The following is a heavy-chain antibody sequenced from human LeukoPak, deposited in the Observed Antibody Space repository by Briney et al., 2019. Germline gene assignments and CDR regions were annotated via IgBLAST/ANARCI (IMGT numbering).Heavy chain of an antibody. CDR2: IYYSGST. CDR3: ARRANAFDI. V-gene: IGHV4-59*01. J-gene: IGHJ3*02. CDR1: GGSISSYY. Sequence: SETLSLTCTVSGGSISSYYWSWIRQPPGKGLEYIGYIYYSGSTNYNPSLKSRVTISVDTSKNQFSLKLSSVTAADTAVYYCARRANAFDIWGQGTMVTVSS.